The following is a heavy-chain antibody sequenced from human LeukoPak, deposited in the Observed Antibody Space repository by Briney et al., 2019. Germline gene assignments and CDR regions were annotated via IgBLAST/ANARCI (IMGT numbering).Heavy chain of an antibody. V-gene: IGHV1-8*01. CDR2: MNPNSGNT. J-gene: IGHJ6*03. CDR3: ARDYSTSYYYYYYMDV. CDR1: GYTFTSYD. Sequence: ASVKVSCKASGYTFTSYDINWVRQATGQGFEWMGWMNPNSGNTGYAQKFQGRVTMTRNTSISTAYMELSSLRSEDTAVYYCARDYSTSYYYYYYMDVWGKGTTVTVSS. D-gene: IGHD4-11*01.